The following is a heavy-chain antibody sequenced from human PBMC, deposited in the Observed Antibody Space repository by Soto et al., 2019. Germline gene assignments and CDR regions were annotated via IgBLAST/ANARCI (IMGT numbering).Heavy chain of an antibody. J-gene: IGHJ4*02. Sequence: EVQLVESGGDLVQPGGSLRLSCAASGFTFSNYDMHWVRQATGKGLEWVSTISTAGNTYSPGSVKGRFTISRENAKNSWYLQMNSLRGDDTAVYYCARGRDSGLYYFDYWGQGTLVTVSS. CDR1: GFTFSNYD. V-gene: IGHV3-13*01. CDR2: ISTAGNT. CDR3: ARGRDSGLYYFDY. D-gene: IGHD2-21*01.